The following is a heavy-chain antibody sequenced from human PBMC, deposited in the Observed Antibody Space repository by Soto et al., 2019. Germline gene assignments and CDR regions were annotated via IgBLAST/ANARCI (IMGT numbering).Heavy chain of an antibody. D-gene: IGHD3-3*01. J-gene: IGHJ4*02. V-gene: IGHV3-66*01. CDR2: IYSGGST. CDR3: ARGDDFWSGYNDY. Sequence: EVQLVESGGGLVQPGGSLRLSCAASGFTVSSNYMSWVRQAPGKGLEWVSVIYSGGSTYYADSVKGRFTISRDNSKNTLYLQMNSLRAEDTAVYYCARGDDFWSGYNDYWGQGTLVTVSS. CDR1: GFTVSSNY.